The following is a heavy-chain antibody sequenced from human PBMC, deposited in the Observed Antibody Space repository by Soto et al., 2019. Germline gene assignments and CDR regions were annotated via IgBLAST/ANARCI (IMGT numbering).Heavy chain of an antibody. D-gene: IGHD6-19*01. CDR2: ISGSGSTI. J-gene: IGHJ4*02. V-gene: IGHV3-48*03. Sequence: PGGSLRLSCAASGFTFSSFEINWVRQAPGKGLECVSYISGSGSTIFYADSVKGRFTLSRDNAKNSLYLQMNSLTAEDTAVYYCARGFSGGWSRGGYFDYWGQGTLVTVSS. CDR1: GFTFSSFE. CDR3: ARGFSGGWSRGGYFDY.